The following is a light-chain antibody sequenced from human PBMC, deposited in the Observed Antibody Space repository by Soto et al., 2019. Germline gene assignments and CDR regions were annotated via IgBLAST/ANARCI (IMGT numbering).Light chain of an antibody. J-gene: IGLJ1*01. CDR1: SSDIGDYNY. Sequence: QSALTQPASVSGSPGQSITISCTGTSSDIGDYNYVSWYQQHPVKAPKLMIYNVNNRPSGVSSRFSGSKSGNTASLTISGLQAEDEADYYCTSYTASSTLVFGTGTKVTVL. CDR2: NVN. V-gene: IGLV2-14*01. CDR3: TSYTASSTLV.